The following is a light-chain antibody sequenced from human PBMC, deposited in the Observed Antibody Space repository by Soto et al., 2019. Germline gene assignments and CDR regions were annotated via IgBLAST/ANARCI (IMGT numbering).Light chain of an antibody. CDR2: GAS. CDR1: QSVSSSY. Sequence: EIVLTQSPATLSLSPGVIATLSCSAIQSVSSSYLASYQQKPGQAPRLLIYGASTRATGIPPSFTGSGSGTEFTLTISSLQSEDIAVYYCQKYNKWRQTFGQGTKVDIK. CDR3: QKYNKWRQT. J-gene: IGKJ1*01. V-gene: IGKV3-15*01.